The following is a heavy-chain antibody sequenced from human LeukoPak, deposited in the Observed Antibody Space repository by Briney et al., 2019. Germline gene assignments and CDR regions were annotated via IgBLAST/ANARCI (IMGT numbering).Heavy chain of an antibody. J-gene: IGHJ4*02. CDR1: GFTFSSYG. D-gene: IGHD3-10*01. CDR2: ISYDGSNK. CDR3: ARDSRTSGSYLT. Sequence: GRSLRLSCAASGFTFSSYGMHWVRQAPGKGLEWVAVISYDGSNKYYADSVKGRFTISRDNSKNTLYLQMNSLRAEDTAVYYCARDSRTSGSYLTWGQGTLVTLS. V-gene: IGHV3-30*03.